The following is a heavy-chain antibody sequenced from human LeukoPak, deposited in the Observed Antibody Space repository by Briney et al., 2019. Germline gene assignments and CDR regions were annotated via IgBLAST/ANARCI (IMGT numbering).Heavy chain of an antibody. CDR3: ARYSGYDNYYYYYMDV. CDR2: IYHSGST. D-gene: IGHD5-12*01. CDR1: GYSISSGYY. J-gene: IGHJ6*03. V-gene: IGHV4-38-2*01. Sequence: SETLSLTCAVSGYSISSGYYWGWIRQPPGKGLEWIGSIYHSGSTYYNPSLKSRVTISVDTSKNQFSLKLSSVTAADTAVYYCARYSGYDNYYYYYMDVWGKRTTVTVSS.